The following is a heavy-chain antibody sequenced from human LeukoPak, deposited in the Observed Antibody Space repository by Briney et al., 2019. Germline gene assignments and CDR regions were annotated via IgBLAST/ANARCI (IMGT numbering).Heavy chain of an antibody. CDR3: ARALSPWFGTSVVFDY. Sequence: SETLSLTCTVSGGSISSYYWSWIRQPPGKGLEWIGYIYYSGSTNYNPSLKSRVTISVDTSKSQFSLKLSSVTAADTAVYYCARALSPWFGTSVVFDYWGQGTLVTVSS. D-gene: IGHD3-10*01. CDR2: IYYSGST. V-gene: IGHV4-59*01. CDR1: GGSISSYY. J-gene: IGHJ4*02.